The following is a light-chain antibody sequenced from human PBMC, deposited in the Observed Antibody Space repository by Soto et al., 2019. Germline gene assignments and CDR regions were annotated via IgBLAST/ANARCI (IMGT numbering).Light chain of an antibody. Sequence: EIVLTQSPVTLSLSPGERATLSCRASQSVSNNYLAWYQQKPGQAPRLLIYGASNRATGIPDRFSGSGSGTDFTLTISRLEPEDFAVYYCQQRSNWPTFGPGTKVDIK. CDR1: QSVSNNY. CDR2: GAS. CDR3: QQRSNWPT. J-gene: IGKJ3*01. V-gene: IGKV3D-20*02.